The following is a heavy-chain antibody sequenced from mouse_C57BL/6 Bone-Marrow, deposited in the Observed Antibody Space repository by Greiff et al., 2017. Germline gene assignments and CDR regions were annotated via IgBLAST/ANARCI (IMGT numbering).Heavy chain of an antibody. J-gene: IGHJ1*03. CDR1: GYTFTSYD. V-gene: IGHV1-85*01. Sequence: QVQLQQSGPELVKPGASVKLSCKASGYTFTSYDINWVKQRPGQGLEWIGWIYPRDGSTKYNETFKGKATLTVDTSSSTADMELHSLTSEDSAVEFCARRDYDESQYCDVWGTGTTVTVSS. D-gene: IGHD2-4*01. CDR2: IYPRDGST. CDR3: ARRDYDESQYCDV.